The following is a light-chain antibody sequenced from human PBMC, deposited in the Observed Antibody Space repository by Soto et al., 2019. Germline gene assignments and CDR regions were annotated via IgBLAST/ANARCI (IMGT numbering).Light chain of an antibody. CDR1: SSDVGGYNY. V-gene: IGLV2-14*03. Sequence: QSVLTQPASVSVSPGQSISISCTGTSSDVGGYNYVSWYQHHPGKAPKLMIYDVTNRPSGISNRFSGSKSGNTASLTISVLQTEDEADYYCSSYTISSTYVFGTGTKVTVL. CDR3: SSYTISSTYV. CDR2: DVT. J-gene: IGLJ1*01.